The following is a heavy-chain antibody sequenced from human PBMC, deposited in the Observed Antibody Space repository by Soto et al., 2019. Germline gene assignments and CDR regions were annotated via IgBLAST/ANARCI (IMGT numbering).Heavy chain of an antibody. CDR2: INPSGGST. D-gene: IGHD3-3*01. V-gene: IGHV1-46*03. J-gene: IGHJ4*02. CDR1: GYTFTSYY. Sequence: ASVKVSCKASGYTFTSYYMHWVRQAPGQGLEWMGIINPSGGSTSYAQKFQGRVTMTRDTSTSTVYMELSSLRSEDTAVYYCARELLRFLGTGSYFDYWGQGTLVTVSS. CDR3: ARELLRFLGTGSYFDY.